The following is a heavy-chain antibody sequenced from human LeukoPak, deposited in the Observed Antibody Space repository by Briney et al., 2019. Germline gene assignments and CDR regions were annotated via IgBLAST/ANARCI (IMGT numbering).Heavy chain of an antibody. J-gene: IGHJ4*02. CDR1: GFTFSSYA. CDR3: IPSSSWYALPREFDY. CDR2: ISGSGGST. D-gene: IGHD6-13*01. Sequence: GGSLRLSCAASGFTFSSYAMSWVRQAPGKGLEWVSAISGSGGSTYYADSVKGRFTISRDNSKNTLYLQMNSLRAEDTAVYYCIPSSSWYALPREFDYWGQATLVTVSS. V-gene: IGHV3-23*01.